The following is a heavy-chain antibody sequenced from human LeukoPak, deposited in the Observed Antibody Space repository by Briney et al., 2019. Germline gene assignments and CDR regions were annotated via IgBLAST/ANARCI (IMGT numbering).Heavy chain of an antibody. CDR1: GFTFSTYN. J-gene: IGHJ4*02. D-gene: IGHD5-24*01. CDR3: ARTIEMATISYFDY. V-gene: IGHV3-48*04. Sequence: GGSLRLSCAASGFTFSTYNLNWVRQAPGKGLEWVSYITSSSTTIYYADSVRGRFTISRDNAKNSLYLQMNSLRAGDTAVYYCARTIEMATISYFDYWGQGTLVTVSS. CDR2: ITSSSTTI.